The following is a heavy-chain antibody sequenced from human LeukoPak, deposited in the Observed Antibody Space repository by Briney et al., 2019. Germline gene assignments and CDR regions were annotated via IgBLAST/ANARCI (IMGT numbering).Heavy chain of an antibody. CDR3: ARGSRGGYSHGLNWFDP. J-gene: IGHJ5*02. Sequence: PSETLSLTCSFSGDSISTYFWSWIRQPPGKGLEWIGDIHDSGSANYNPSLQSRVTMSLDASKKQFSLRLSSVTAADTAVYYCARGSRGGYSHGLNWFDPWGQGTLVTVSS. D-gene: IGHD5-18*01. CDR2: IHDSGSA. V-gene: IGHV4-59*08. CDR1: GDSISTYF.